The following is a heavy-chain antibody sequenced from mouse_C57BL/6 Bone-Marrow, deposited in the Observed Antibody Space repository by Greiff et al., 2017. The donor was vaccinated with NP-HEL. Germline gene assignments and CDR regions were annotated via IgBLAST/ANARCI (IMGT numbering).Heavy chain of an antibody. CDR1: GYTFTSYD. D-gene: IGHD3-2*02. J-gene: IGHJ3*01. CDR3: ARSRSGYPRAWFAY. CDR2: IYPRDGST. V-gene: IGHV1-85*01. Sequence: VQLQESGPELVKPGASVKLSCKASGYTFTSYDINWVKQRPGQGLEWIGWIYPRDGSTKYNEKFKGKATLTVDTSSSTAYMELHSLTSEDSAVYFGARSRSGYPRAWFAYWGQGTLVTVSA.